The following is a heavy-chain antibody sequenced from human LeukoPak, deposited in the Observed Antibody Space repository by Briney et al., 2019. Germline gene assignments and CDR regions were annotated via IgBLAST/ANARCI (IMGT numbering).Heavy chain of an antibody. CDR3: ARGGYYDSSGYYGD. V-gene: IGHV1-69*05. J-gene: IGHJ4*02. CDR2: IIPIFGTA. CDR1: GGTFSSYA. D-gene: IGHD3-22*01. Sequence: SVKVSCKASGGTFSSYAISWLRQAPGQGLEWMGGIIPIFGTANYAQKFQGRVTITTDESTSTAYMELSSLRSEDTAVYYCARGGYYDSSGYYGDWGQGTLVTVSS.